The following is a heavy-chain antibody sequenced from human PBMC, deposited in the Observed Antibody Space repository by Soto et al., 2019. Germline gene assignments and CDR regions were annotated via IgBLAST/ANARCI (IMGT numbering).Heavy chain of an antibody. J-gene: IGHJ6*02. V-gene: IGHV3-33*01. CDR2: IWYDGSNK. Sequence: GGSLRLSCAASGFTFSSYGMHWVRQAPGKGLEWVAVIWYDGSNKYYVYSVKGRFTISRDISKNTLFLQLNSLRAEDTAVYYCARDPGLWCGEINTSYGMDVWGQGTTVTVSS. D-gene: IGHD3-10*01. CDR1: GFTFSSYG. CDR3: ARDPGLWCGEINTSYGMDV.